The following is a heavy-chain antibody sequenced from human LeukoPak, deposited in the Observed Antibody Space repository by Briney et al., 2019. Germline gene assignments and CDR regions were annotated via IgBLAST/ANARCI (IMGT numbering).Heavy chain of an antibody. J-gene: IGHJ4*02. CDR1: GGSISSRTHY. CDR2: INYSGKL. CDR3: ARDFGDWRTDY. V-gene: IGHV4-39*07. D-gene: IGHD2-21*02. Sequence: SETLSLTCSVSGGSISSRTHYWAWIRQPPGKGLEWIGSINYSGKLTYNPSPKSRVIVSIDTSKNQFSLTLSSVTAADTAVYYCARDFGDWRTDYWGQGTLVTVSS.